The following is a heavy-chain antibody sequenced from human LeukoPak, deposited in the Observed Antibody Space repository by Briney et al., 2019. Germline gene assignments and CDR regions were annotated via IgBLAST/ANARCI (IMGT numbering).Heavy chain of an antibody. J-gene: IGHJ3*02. CDR2: INPNSGGT. D-gene: IGHD3-3*01. CDR1: GYTFTGYY. CDR3: AREGVLRFLEWYPRGAFDI. V-gene: IGHV1-2*02. Sequence: ASVNVSCKSSGYTFTGYYMHWVRQATGKGREWMGWINPNSGGTNYAQKFQGRVTMTRDTSISTAYMELSRLRSDDTAVYYCAREGVLRFLEWYPRGAFDIWGQGTMVTVSS.